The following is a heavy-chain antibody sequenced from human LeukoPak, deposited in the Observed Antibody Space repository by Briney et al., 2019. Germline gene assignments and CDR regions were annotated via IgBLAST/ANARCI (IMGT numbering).Heavy chain of an antibody. Sequence: GGSLRLSCAGSGFALKSYSLSWVRQAPGKGLEWVSSISSTSAYIYYADSVKGRFTISRDNVDNVVYLQMNSLGAKDTAVYYCARVAVSGPTGWFDSWGQGTLVIVSS. CDR3: ARVAVSGPTGWFDS. CDR1: GFALKSYS. D-gene: IGHD2-8*02. J-gene: IGHJ5*01. CDR2: ISSTSAYI. V-gene: IGHV3-21*01.